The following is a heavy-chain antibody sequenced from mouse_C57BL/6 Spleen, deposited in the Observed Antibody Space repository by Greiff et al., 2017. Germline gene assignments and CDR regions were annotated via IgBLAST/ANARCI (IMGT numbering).Heavy chain of an antibody. J-gene: IGHJ3*01. D-gene: IGHD4-1*01. V-gene: IGHV1-81*01. CDR2: IYPRSGNT. CDR1: GYTFTSYG. CDR3: AREGLGRQFAY. Sequence: LVESGAELARPGASVKLSCKASGYTFTSYGISWVKQRTGQGLEWIGEIYPRSGNTYYNEKFKGKATLTADKSSSTAYMELRSLTSEDSAVYFCAREGLGRQFAYWGQGTLVTVSA.